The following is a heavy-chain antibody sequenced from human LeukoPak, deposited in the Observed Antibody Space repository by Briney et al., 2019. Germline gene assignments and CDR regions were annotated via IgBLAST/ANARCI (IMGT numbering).Heavy chain of an antibody. J-gene: IGHJ4*02. CDR3: ARESGYSSGWYEGYFDY. D-gene: IGHD6-19*01. CDR1: GFTFSSYW. V-gene: IGHV3-53*01. Sequence: PGGSLRLSCAASGFTFSSYWMSWVRQAPGKGLEWVSVIYSGGNTYYADSVKGRFTISRDNSKNTLYLQMNSLRAEDTAVYYCARESGYSSGWYEGYFDYWGQGTLVTVSS. CDR2: IYSGGNT.